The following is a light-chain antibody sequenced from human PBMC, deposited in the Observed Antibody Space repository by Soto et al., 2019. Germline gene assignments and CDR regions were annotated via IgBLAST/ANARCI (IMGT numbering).Light chain of an antibody. J-gene: IGLJ3*02. CDR2: EVT. CDR3: CSYAGRSPVV. V-gene: IGLV2-23*02. Sequence: QSALTQPASVTGSPGQSITISCTGTSSDVGAYNHVSWYQQFPGTAPKLMIYEVTNRPSGVSDRFSGSKSGNTASLTISGLLPEDEADYYCCSYAGRSPVVFGGGTKLTVL. CDR1: SSDVGAYNH.